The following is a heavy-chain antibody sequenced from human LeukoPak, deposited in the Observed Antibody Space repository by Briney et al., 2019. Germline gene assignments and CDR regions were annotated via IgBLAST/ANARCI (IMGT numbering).Heavy chain of an antibody. D-gene: IGHD6-13*01. CDR1: GFTVSTNY. CDR2: IYSGRNT. V-gene: IGHV3-66*01. CDR3: ARAHYSHTWAEAFDI. J-gene: IGHJ3*02. Sequence: QPGGSLRLSCAASGFTVSTNYMGWVRQAPGKGPEYVSVIYSGRNTYYADSVKGRFAISRDNSKNTLDLQMNSLRAEDTAVYYCARAHYSHTWAEAFDIWGQGTMVTVSS.